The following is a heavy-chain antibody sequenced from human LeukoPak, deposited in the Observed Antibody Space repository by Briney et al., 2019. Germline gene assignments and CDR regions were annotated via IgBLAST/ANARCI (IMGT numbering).Heavy chain of an antibody. CDR3: ARGVAAAGPWFDP. Sequence: SETLSLTCTVSSGSISTSNYYWGWVRQPPGKALEWIGNIFYSGSTYYSPSLKSRVTISLDTSRNQFSLKLSSVTAADTAVYYCARGVAAAGPWFDPWGQGTLVTVSS. CDR1: SGSISTSNYY. D-gene: IGHD6-13*01. V-gene: IGHV4-39*07. J-gene: IGHJ5*02. CDR2: IFYSGST.